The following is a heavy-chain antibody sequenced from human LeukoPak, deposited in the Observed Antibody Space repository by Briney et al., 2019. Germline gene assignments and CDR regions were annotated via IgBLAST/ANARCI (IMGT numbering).Heavy chain of an antibody. V-gene: IGHV4-59*01. D-gene: IGHD3-10*01. CDR2: IYYSGST. CDR1: GGSISSYY. Sequence: SETLSLTCTVSGGSISSYYWSWIRQPPGKGLEWIGYIYYSGSTNYNPSLKSRVTISVKTSKNQFSLKLRSVTAADTAVYYCARVSWFGELLSYYYYMDVWGKGTTVTISS. CDR3: ARVSWFGELLSYYYYMDV. J-gene: IGHJ6*03.